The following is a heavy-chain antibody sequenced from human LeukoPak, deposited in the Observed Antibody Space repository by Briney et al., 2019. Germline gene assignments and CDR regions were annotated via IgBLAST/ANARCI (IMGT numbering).Heavy chain of an antibody. V-gene: IGHV3-11*06. D-gene: IGHD5-24*01. J-gene: IGHJ4*02. Sequence: GGSLRLSSAASGFTFSDYYMNCVRQAPGKGLEWVSSISSISTYTAYADSLRGRFTISRDNSNNSLYLQMDSLRVEDTAVYYCARDLAPRSFDYWGQGTLVTVSS. CDR1: GFTFSDYY. CDR3: ARDLAPRSFDY. CDR2: ISSIST.